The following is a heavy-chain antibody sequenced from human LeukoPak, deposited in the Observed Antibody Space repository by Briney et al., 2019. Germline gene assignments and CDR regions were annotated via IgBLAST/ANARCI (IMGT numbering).Heavy chain of an antibody. Sequence: GGSLRLSCEASGFTFTTYSMTWVRQAPGKGLEWVSIISFDGSNKYYADSVKGRFTISRDNSKNTLYLQMNSLRAEDTAVYYCAKDRVVYNWNYAYYFDDWGQGTLVAVSS. J-gene: IGHJ4*02. V-gene: IGHV3-30*18. CDR3: AKDRVVYNWNYAYYFDD. CDR2: ISFDGSNK. D-gene: IGHD1-7*01. CDR1: GFTFTTYS.